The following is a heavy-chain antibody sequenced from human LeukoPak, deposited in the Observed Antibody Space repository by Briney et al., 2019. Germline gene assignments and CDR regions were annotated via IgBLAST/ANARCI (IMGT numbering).Heavy chain of an antibody. D-gene: IGHD6-13*01. V-gene: IGHV1-2*06. CDR1: GYTFTGYY. Sequence: ASVKVSCKASGYTFTGYYMHWVRQAPGQGLEWMGRINPNSGGTDYAQKFQGRVTMTRDTSTSTVYMELSSLRSEDTAVYYCARAKNRPRQQLADWGQGTLVTVSS. CDR2: INPNSGGT. J-gene: IGHJ4*02. CDR3: ARAKNRPRQQLAD.